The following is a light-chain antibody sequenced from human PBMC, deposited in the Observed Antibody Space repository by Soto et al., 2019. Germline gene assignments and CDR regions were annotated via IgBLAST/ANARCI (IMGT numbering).Light chain of an antibody. CDR2: HAS. CDR1: QSVSSSY. V-gene: IGKV3-20*01. J-gene: IGKJ1*01. Sequence: EIVLTQSPGTLSLSPGERATLSCRASQSVSSSYLAWYQQKPGQAPRLLIYHASSRATGIPDRFSGSGSGTDVALTISRLEPEDFAVFYCQQYGNSPSTFGQGTKVEIK. CDR3: QQYGNSPST.